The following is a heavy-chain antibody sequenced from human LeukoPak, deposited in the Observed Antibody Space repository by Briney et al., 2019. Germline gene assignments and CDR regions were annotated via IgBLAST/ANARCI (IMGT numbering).Heavy chain of an antibody. J-gene: IGHJ1*01. CDR2: ISYDGSNK. CDR3: AKDRGRDGYTPQYFQH. CDR1: GFTFKSYA. Sequence: GGSLRLSCSASGFTFKSYAMHWVRQAPGKGLEWVAVISYDGSNKYYADSVKGRFTISRDNSKNTLYLQMNSLRAEDTAVYYCAKDRGRDGYTPQYFQHWGQGTLVTVSS. D-gene: IGHD5-24*01. V-gene: IGHV3-30*04.